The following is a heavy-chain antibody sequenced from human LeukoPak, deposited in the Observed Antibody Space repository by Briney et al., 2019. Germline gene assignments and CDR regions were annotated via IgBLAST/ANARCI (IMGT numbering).Heavy chain of an antibody. CDR1: GGSISSGGYY. V-gene: IGHV4-31*03. J-gene: IGHJ3*02. D-gene: IGHD2-2*01. Sequence: PSQTLSLTRTVSGGSISSGGYYWSWIRQHPGKGLEWIGYIYYSGSTYYNPSLKSRVTISVDTSKNRFSLKLSSVTAADTAVYYCAKGLFQYLHAFDIWGQGTMVTVSS. CDR2: IYYSGST. CDR3: AKGLFQYLHAFDI.